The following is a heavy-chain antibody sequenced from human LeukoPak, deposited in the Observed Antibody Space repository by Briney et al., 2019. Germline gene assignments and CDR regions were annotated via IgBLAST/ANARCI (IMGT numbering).Heavy chain of an antibody. CDR3: AKGGSTVTTEDVVDY. CDR1: AFTFSRSA. Sequence: GGSLRLSCAAYAFTFSRSAMSWVRQAPGKGLEWVSVISGGGGITNYADSVKGRFTISRDNSNNTPSLQMNSLRVEDTAVYYCAKGGSTVTTEDVVDYWGQGTLVTVSS. D-gene: IGHD4-17*01. V-gene: IGHV3-23*01. J-gene: IGHJ4*02. CDR2: ISGGGGIT.